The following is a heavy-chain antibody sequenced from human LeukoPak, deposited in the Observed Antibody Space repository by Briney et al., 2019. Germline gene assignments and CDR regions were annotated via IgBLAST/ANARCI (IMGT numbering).Heavy chain of an antibody. V-gene: IGHV1-8*03. Sequence: ASVKVSCKASGYTFTSYDIHWVRQATEQGLEWMGWMSPNSGETGYAQKFQGRVAITRYTSISTSYMELSSLRSEDTAVYYCARIPPGGTSPPDYWGQGTLVTVSS. D-gene: IGHD2-8*01. CDR1: GYTFTSYD. CDR2: MSPNSGET. CDR3: ARIPPGGTSPPDY. J-gene: IGHJ4*02.